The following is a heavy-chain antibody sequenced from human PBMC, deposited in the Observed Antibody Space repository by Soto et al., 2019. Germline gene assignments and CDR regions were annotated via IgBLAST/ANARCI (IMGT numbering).Heavy chain of an antibody. CDR3: ARDLRPPPLRYFDSRPYYYGMDV. CDR1: GDTFTSYA. CDR2: INAGNGNT. V-gene: IGHV1-3*01. D-gene: IGHD3-9*01. Sequence: GASVKVCCKASGDTFTSYAMHWVRQAPGQRLEWMGWINAGNGNTKYSQKFQGRVTFTRDTSASTAYMELSSLRSEDTAVYYCARDLRPPPLRYFDSRPYYYGMDVWGQGTTVTVSS. J-gene: IGHJ6*02.